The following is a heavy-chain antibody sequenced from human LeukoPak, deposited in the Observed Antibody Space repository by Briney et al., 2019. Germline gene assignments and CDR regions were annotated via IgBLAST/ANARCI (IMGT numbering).Heavy chain of an antibody. CDR2: INPSGGST. D-gene: IGHD2-15*01. V-gene: IGHV1-46*01. Sequence: ASVKVSCKASGYTFTSYYMHWVRQAPGQGLEWMGIINPSGGSTSYAQKFQGRVTMTRDTSTSTVYMELSSLRSEDTAVYYCARNGIVVVVAATGWFDPWGQGTLVTVSS. CDR1: GYTFTSYY. CDR3: ARNGIVVVVAATGWFDP. J-gene: IGHJ5*02.